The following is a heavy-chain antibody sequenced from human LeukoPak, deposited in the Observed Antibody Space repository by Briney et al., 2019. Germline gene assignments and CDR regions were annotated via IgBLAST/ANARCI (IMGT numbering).Heavy chain of an antibody. D-gene: IGHD3-16*01. CDR2: ISSSSSYI. V-gene: IGHV3-21*01. CDR1: GFTFSSYS. Sequence: GGSLRLSCAASGFTFSSYSMNWVRQAPGKGLEWVSSISSSSSYIYYADSVKGRFTISRDNAKNSLYLQMNSLRAEDTAVYYCARDWGDVAGGGSYFDYWGQGNLVTVSS. CDR3: ARDWGDVAGGGSYFDY. J-gene: IGHJ4*02.